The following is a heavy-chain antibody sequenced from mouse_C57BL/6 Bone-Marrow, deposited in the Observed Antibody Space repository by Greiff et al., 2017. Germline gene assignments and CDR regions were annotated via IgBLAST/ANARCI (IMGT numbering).Heavy chain of an antibody. CDR2: IYPGGGDT. Sequence: QVQLQQSGPELVKPGASVKISCKASGYAFSSSWMNWVKQRPGKGLEWIGRIYPGGGDTNYNGKFKGKATLTADQSSSTAYMQLSSLTSEDSAVYFCARYRKGFAYWGQGTLVTVSA. CDR1: GYAFSSSW. J-gene: IGHJ3*01. V-gene: IGHV1-82*01. CDR3: ARYRKGFAY.